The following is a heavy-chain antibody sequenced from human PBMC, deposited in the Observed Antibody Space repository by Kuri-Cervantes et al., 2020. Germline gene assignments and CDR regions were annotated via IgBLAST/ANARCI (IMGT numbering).Heavy chain of an antibody. D-gene: IGHD7-27*01. J-gene: IGHJ6*02. V-gene: IGHV1-69*13. CDR3: AKKGLWGYYYYYGLDV. CDR1: GGTFSSYA. Sequence: SVKVSCKASGGTFSSYAIGWVRQAPGQGLEWMGGIIPIFGTANYAQKFQGRVTITADESTSTAYMELSSLRSEDTAVYYCAKKGLWGYYYYYGLDVWGQGTTVTVSS. CDR2: IIPIFGTA.